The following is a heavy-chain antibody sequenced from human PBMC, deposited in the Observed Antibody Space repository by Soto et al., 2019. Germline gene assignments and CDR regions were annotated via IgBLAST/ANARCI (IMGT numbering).Heavy chain of an antibody. D-gene: IGHD3-22*01. CDR3: ARAHYYDSSGLRRNKMNDAFDI. V-gene: IGHV1-18*04. J-gene: IGHJ3*02. CDR1: GYPCTSYG. Sequence: APVKISCKAPGYPCTSYGISWVPQAPGQVLESIGWISAYNGNTNCAQKLQGRVTMHTDSSTSTAYMELRSLRSDDTAVYYCARAHYYDSSGLRRNKMNDAFDIWGQGTMVTVSS. CDR2: ISAYNGNT.